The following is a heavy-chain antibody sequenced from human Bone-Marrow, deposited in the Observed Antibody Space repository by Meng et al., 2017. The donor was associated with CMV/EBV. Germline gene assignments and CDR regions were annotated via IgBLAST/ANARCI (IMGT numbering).Heavy chain of an antibody. CDR3: ARVKWGEAAAVGELYFDY. D-gene: IGHD6-13*01. V-gene: IGHV1-69*10. CDR1: GGTFSSYG. CDR2: IIPILGIA. J-gene: IGHJ4*02. Sequence: SVKVSCKASGGTFSSYGISWVRQAPGQGLEWMGGIIPILGIANYAQKFQSRVTITADKSTNTAHMELSSLRSEDTAVYYCARVKWGEAAAVGELYFDYWGQGTLVTVSS.